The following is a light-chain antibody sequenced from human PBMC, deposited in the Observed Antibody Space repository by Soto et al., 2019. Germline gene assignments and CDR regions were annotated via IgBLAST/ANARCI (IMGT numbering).Light chain of an antibody. J-gene: IGKJ2*01. Sequence: EIVLTQSPGTLSLSPGERATVSCRASQSVGSSYLAWYQQRPGQAPRLLVYAASSRATGIPDRFSGSGSGTDFTLTISRLEADDFAVYYCQQYGTSPPYTFGQGTRLEI. CDR3: QQYGTSPPYT. V-gene: IGKV3-20*01. CDR1: QSVGSSY. CDR2: AAS.